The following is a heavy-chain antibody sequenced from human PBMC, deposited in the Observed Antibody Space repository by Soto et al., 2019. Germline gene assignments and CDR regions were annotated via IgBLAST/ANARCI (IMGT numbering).Heavy chain of an antibody. J-gene: IGHJ6*02. CDR2: IIPIFGTA. D-gene: IGHD4-17*01. V-gene: IGHV1-69*06. CDR1: GGTFSSYA. Sequence: QVQLVQWGAEVKKPGSSVKVSCKASGGTFSSYAISWVRQAPGQGLEWMGGIIPIFGTANYAQKFQGRVTITADKSTSTAYMELSSLRSEDTAVYYCAMRPTTVTDYYYGMDVWGQGTTVTVSS. CDR3: AMRPTTVTDYYYGMDV.